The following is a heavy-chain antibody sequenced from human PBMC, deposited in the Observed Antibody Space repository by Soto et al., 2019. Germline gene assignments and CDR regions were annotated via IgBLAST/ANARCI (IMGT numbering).Heavy chain of an antibody. D-gene: IGHD3-10*01. CDR1: GYTFTTYT. Sequence: ASVKVSCKASGYTFTTYTMHWVRQAPGQRLEWMGWINTGNGNTQYSQKFQGRVTITRDTSASTAYMELSSLRSEDTAVYYCARDGYYGSGTYNWFDPWGQGNLVTVS. CDR3: ARDGYYGSGTYNWFDP. J-gene: IGHJ5*02. CDR2: INTGNGNT. V-gene: IGHV1-3*04.